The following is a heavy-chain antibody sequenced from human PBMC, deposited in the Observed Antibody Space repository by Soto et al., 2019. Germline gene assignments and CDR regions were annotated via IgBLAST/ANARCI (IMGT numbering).Heavy chain of an antibody. CDR2: IIPVFGRP. Sequence: GAPVKVSCKASGYTFTSYGTSWVRQAPGQGLEWMGGIIPVFGRPNYAQRFRGRLTITADESTNTGYMELIDLRSEDTAVYYCAREGSGYNFWGQGTQVTVSS. V-gene: IGHV1-69*13. CDR1: GYTFTSYG. D-gene: IGHD5-12*01. J-gene: IGHJ1*01. CDR3: AREGSGYNF.